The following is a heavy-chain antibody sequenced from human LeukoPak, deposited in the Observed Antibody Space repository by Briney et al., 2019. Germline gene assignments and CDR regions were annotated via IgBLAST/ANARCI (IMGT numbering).Heavy chain of an antibody. D-gene: IGHD6-19*01. Sequence: PSETLSLTCAVYGGSFSGYYWSWIRQPPGKGLEWIGEINHSGSTNYNPSLKSRVTISVDTSKNQFSLKLSSVTAADTAVYYCARQEYSSGWYVLNYFDYWGQGTLVTVSS. CDR2: INHSGST. V-gene: IGHV4-34*01. J-gene: IGHJ4*02. CDR1: GGSFSGYY. CDR3: ARQEYSSGWYVLNYFDY.